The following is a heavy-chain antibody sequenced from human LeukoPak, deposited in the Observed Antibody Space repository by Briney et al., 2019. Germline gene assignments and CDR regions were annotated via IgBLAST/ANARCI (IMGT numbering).Heavy chain of an antibody. V-gene: IGHV3-20*04. CDR2: ISWNGGST. Sequence: RPGGSLRLSCAASGFTFDDYGMSWVRQAPGKGLEWVSFISWNGGSTGYADSVKGRFTISRDNAKNSLYLQMSSLRAEDTALYYCARVPYEQIILSGYFTFWGQGTLVTVSS. D-gene: IGHD3-9*01. CDR3: ARVPYEQIILSGYFTF. CDR1: GFTFDDYG. J-gene: IGHJ4*02.